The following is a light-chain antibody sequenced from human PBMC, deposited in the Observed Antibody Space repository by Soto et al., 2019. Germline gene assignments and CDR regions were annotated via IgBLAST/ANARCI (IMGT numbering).Light chain of an antibody. CDR3: QQYQGFPFT. V-gene: IGKV1-5*03. CDR2: SAS. CDR1: QYINTW. Sequence: DIQMTQSPSTLSASVGDRVIITCRASQYINTWLAWYQQKSGRAPKLLIYSASSLESGVPSRFSGSGSGSEFTLTISSLQSDDFATYYCQQYQGFPFTFGQGTKLEI. J-gene: IGKJ2*01.